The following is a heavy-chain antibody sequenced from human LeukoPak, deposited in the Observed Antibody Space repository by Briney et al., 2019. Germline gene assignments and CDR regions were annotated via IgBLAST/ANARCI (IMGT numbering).Heavy chain of an antibody. CDR2: MYTSGST. V-gene: IGHV4-4*07. Sequence: SETLSLTCGVSGGSISSYYWSWIRQPAGKGLEWVGRMYTSGSTKYNSSLKSRVTMSVDTSKNQFSLKVSFVTAADTAVYYCARGSYDYYGMDVWGQGTTVTVSS. CDR3: ARGSYDYYGMDV. CDR1: GGSISSYY. D-gene: IGHD3-10*01. J-gene: IGHJ6*02.